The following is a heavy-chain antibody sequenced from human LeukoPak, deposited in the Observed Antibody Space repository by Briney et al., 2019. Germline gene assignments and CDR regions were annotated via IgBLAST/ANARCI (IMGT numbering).Heavy chain of an antibody. Sequence: GGSLRLSCAASGFTFSGYGMHWVRQAPGKGLEWVSFIRYDGSHKSYADSVKGRFTISRDNSKNTLYLQMNSLRADDTAVYYCAKRRGLELTYYYHMDVWGKGTTVTVSS. CDR3: AKRRGLELTYYYHMDV. D-gene: IGHD1-7*01. J-gene: IGHJ6*03. CDR2: IRYDGSHK. V-gene: IGHV3-30*02. CDR1: GFTFSGYG.